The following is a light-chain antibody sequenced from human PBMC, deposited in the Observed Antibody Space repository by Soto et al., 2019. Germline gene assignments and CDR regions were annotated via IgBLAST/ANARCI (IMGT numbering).Light chain of an antibody. J-gene: IGKJ3*01. CDR3: QQYDNLPLFT. Sequence: DIQMTQSPSSLSASVGDRVTITCQASQEISNYLNWYQQKPGKAPKLLIYDASNLETGVPSRFSGSGSGTDVTFTISSLQPEDIATYYCQQYDNLPLFTFGPGTKVDIK. CDR1: QEISNY. V-gene: IGKV1-33*01. CDR2: DAS.